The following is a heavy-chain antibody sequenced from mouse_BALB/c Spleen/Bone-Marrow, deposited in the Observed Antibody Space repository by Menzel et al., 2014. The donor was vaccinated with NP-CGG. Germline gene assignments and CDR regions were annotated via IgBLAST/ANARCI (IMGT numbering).Heavy chain of an antibody. Sequence: LQESGAEVVKPGASVKLSCKTSGYTFTNYWIQWVKQRPGQGLGWIGEIFPGTDTSYYNEKFKDKATLTVDTSSSTAYIQLSSLTSEDSAVYFCSRNYDYDEGAWFTYWGQGTLVTVSA. CDR2: IFPGTDTS. CDR3: SRNYDYDEGAWFTY. D-gene: IGHD2-4*01. V-gene: IGHV1S132*01. J-gene: IGHJ3*01. CDR1: GYTFTNYW.